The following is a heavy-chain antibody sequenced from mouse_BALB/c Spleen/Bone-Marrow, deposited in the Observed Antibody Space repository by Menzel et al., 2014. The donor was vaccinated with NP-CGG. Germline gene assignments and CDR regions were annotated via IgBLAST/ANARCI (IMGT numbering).Heavy chain of an antibody. Sequence: EVKLMESGGGLVQPGGSRKFSCAASGFTFSSFGMHWVRQAPERGLEWVAYINSGSSTIFYADTVKGRFTISRDNPKNTLFLQMTSLRSEDTAMYYCTRGGNWEDFAYWGQGYTLTGPS. CDR3: TRGGNWEDFAY. J-gene: IGHJ2*01. CDR2: INSGSSTI. V-gene: IGHV5-17*02. D-gene: IGHD4-1*01. CDR1: GFTFSSFG.